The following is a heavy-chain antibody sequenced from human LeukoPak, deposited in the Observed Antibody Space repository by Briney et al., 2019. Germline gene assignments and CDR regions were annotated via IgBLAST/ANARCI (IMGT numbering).Heavy chain of an antibody. CDR1: GGYFSGYY. V-gene: IGHV4-34*01. D-gene: IGHD3-16*01. CDR2: INHSGST. J-gene: IGHJ6*03. Sequence: SETLSLTCAVYGGYFSGYYWSWIRQPPGKGLEWIGEINHSGSTNHNPSLKSRLTISVDTSKNQFSLKLSSVTAADTAMYYCARVKDPGGYYYYYYMDVWGKGTTVTVSS. CDR3: ARVKDPGGYYYYYYMDV.